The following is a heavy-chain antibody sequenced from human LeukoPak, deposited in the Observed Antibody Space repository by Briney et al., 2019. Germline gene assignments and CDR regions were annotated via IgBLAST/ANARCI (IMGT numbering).Heavy chain of an antibody. CDR3: AKERADTALYWYFDL. D-gene: IGHD5-18*01. J-gene: IGHJ2*01. V-gene: IGHV3-30*18. Sequence: GGSMRLSCGASGFTFRTYGMHWVHQAPGEGLEWVAVISNDGGNKYYADSVKGRFTISRDNSKNTLFLQMNSLRAEDTAVYYCAKERADTALYWYFDLWGRGTLVTVSS. CDR1: GFTFRTYG. CDR2: ISNDGGNK.